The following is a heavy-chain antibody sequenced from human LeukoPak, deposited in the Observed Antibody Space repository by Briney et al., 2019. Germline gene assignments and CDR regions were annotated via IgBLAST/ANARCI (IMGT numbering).Heavy chain of an antibody. J-gene: IGHJ4*02. CDR1: GGSISSSSYY. CDR3: ARAPDYDYVWGSYGYTRYFDY. V-gene: IGHV4-39*07. CDR2: IYYSGST. Sequence: SETLSLTCTVSGGSISSSSYYWGWIRQPPGKGLEWIGSIYYSGSTYYNPSLKSRVTISVDTSKNQFSLKLSSVTAADTAVYYCARAPDYDYVWGSYGYTRYFDYWGQGTLVTVSS. D-gene: IGHD3-16*01.